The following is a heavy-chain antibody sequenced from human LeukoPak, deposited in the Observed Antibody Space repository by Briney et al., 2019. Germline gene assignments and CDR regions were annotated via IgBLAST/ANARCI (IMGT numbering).Heavy chain of an antibody. V-gene: IGHV3-30*18. J-gene: IGHJ4*02. CDR3: AKGAADYYDSSGYYFGYFDY. D-gene: IGHD3-22*01. CDR2: TSYDGNTK. CDR1: GFTFSAYG. Sequence: PGRSLRLSCAASGFTFSAYGMHWVRHAPGKGLEWVAVTSYDGNTKHHGDSVKGRFTVSRDNSKNTLYLQMSSLRVEDTAVYYCAKGAADYYDSSGYYFGYFDYWGQGTLVTVSS.